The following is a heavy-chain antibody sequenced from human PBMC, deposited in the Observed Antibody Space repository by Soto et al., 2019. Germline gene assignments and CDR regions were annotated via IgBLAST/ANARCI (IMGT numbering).Heavy chain of an antibody. CDR2: INPNSGGT. V-gene: IGHV1-2*02. D-gene: IGHD3-3*01. CDR3: ARDVVPYDFWSGYFYYYYGMDV. J-gene: IGHJ6*02. CDR1: GYTFTGYY. Sequence: ASVKVSCKASGYTFTGYYMHWARQAPGQGLEWMGWINPNSGGTNYAQKFQGGVTMTRDTSISTAYMELSRLRSDDTAVYYCARDVVPYDFWSGYFYYYYGMDVWGQGTTVTVSS.